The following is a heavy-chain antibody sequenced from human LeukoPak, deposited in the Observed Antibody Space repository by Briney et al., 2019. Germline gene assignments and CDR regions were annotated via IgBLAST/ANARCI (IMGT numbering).Heavy chain of an antibody. CDR3: ARETPRRGETRDGYR. Sequence: PGESLRLSCAASGFTFKKYWMNWVRQVPGKGLECLANIKEDGSETYYADSVKGRFTISRDNPKNLLFLQLNSLRVEDTAVYYCARETPRRGETRDGYRWGQGTLVTVSS. CDR1: GFTFKKYW. CDR2: IKEDGSET. V-gene: IGHV3-7*01. D-gene: IGHD5-24*01. J-gene: IGHJ4*02.